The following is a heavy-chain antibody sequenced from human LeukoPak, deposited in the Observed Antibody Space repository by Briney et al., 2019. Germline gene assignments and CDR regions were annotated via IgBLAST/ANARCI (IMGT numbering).Heavy chain of an antibody. CDR1: GFTFGDYA. CDR2: IRSKAYGGTT. Sequence: GGSLRLSCTASGFTFGDYAMSWVRQAPGKGLEGVGFIRSKAYGGTTEYAASVKGRFTISRDDSKSIAYLQMNSLKTEDTAVYYCTRDPTYSSGWLDYWGQGALVTVSS. V-gene: IGHV3-49*04. J-gene: IGHJ4*02. CDR3: TRDPTYSSGWLDY. D-gene: IGHD6-19*01.